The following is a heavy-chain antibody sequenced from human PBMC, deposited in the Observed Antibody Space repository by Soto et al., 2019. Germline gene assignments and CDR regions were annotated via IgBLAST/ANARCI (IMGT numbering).Heavy chain of an antibody. J-gene: IGHJ4*02. Sequence: SVKVSCKASGGTFSSYAISWVRQAPGQGLEWMGGIIPIFGTANYAQKFQGRVTITADESTSTAYMELSSLRSEDTAVYYCARESGYCSSTSCYPHSFDYWGQGPLVPVSS. CDR3: ARESGYCSSTSCYPHSFDY. V-gene: IGHV1-69*13. D-gene: IGHD2-2*03. CDR2: IIPIFGTA. CDR1: GGTFSSYA.